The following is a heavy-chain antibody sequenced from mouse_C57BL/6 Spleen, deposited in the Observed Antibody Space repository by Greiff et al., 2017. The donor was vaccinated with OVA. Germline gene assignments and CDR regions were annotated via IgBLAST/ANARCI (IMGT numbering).Heavy chain of an antibody. CDR2: INPSNGGT. J-gene: IGHJ2*01. CDR3: ARDKITTVVADY. V-gene: IGHV1-53*01. Sequence: QVHVQQPGTELVKPGASVKLSCKASGYTFTSYWMHWVKQRPGQGLEWIGNINPSNGGTNYNEKFKGKATLTVDKSSSTAYMQLSSLTSEDSAVYYCARDKITTVVADYWGQGTTLTVSA. CDR1: GYTFTSYW. D-gene: IGHD1-1*01.